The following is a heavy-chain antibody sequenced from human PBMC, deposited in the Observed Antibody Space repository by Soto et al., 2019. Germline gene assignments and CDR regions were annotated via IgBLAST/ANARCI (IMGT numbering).Heavy chain of an antibody. D-gene: IGHD6-13*01. V-gene: IGHV1-2*02. CDR3: ARSLPPSDSSSWYLVYYYYGMDV. CDR1: GYTFTGYY. CDR2: INPNSGGT. Sequence: GASVKVSCKASGYTFTGYYMHWVRQAPGQGLEWMGWINPNSGGTNYAQKFQGRVTMTRDTSISTAYMELNRLRSDDTAVYYCARSLPPSDSSSWYLVYYYYGMDVWGQGTTVTVSS. J-gene: IGHJ6*02.